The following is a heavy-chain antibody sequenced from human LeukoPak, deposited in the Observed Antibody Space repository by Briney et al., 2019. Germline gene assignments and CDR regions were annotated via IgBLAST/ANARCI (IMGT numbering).Heavy chain of an antibody. CDR2: INSDGSGT. CDR1: GFTFSRHW. CDR3: AKDIFPTTEYYYDTSGPVDY. Sequence: GGSLRLSCAASGFTFSRHWMHWVRQAPGKGLVWVSRINSDGSGTNHADSVKGRFTISRDNSKNTLYLQMNSLRAEDTAVYYCAKDIFPTTEYYYDTSGPVDYWGQGTLVTVSS. V-gene: IGHV3-74*01. J-gene: IGHJ4*02. D-gene: IGHD3-22*01.